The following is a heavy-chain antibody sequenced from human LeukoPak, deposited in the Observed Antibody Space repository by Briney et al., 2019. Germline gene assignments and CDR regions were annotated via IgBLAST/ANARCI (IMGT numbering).Heavy chain of an antibody. V-gene: IGHV3-48*03. Sequence: GGSLRLSCAASGFTFSSYEMNWVRQAPGKGLEWVSYISSSGSTTYYADSLKGRFTISRDNAKNSLYLQMDGLRDDDTALYYCARDKSSGWYGVVDYWGQGTLVTVSS. CDR2: ISSSGSTT. J-gene: IGHJ4*02. CDR3: ARDKSSGWYGVVDY. CDR1: GFTFSSYE. D-gene: IGHD6-19*01.